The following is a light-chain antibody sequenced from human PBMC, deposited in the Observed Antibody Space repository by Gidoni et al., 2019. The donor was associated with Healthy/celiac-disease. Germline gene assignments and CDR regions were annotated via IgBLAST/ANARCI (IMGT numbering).Light chain of an antibody. V-gene: IGKV1-39*01. J-gene: IGKJ4*01. CDR1: QSISSY. CDR3: QHSYSTPLT. Sequence: DIQMTQSPSSLSASVGDRVTITCRASQSISSYLNWYQQKPGKAPKFLIYAASSLQSGVPSRFSGSGSGTDFTLTISSLQTEDFATYYCQHSYSTPLTFGGGTKVEIK. CDR2: AAS.